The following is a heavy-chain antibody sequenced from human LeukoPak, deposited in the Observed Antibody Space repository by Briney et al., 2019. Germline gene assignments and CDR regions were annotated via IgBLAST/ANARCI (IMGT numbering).Heavy chain of an antibody. CDR3: ASVGSHYYYYMDV. Sequence: GASVKVSCKASGYTFTSYGISWGRQAPGQRLRWMGWISAYNSNTNYAQKLQGRVTMTTDTSTSTAYMELRSLRSDDTAVYYCASVGSHYYYYMDVWGKGTTVTVSS. CDR1: GYTFTSYG. V-gene: IGHV1-18*01. D-gene: IGHD1-26*01. J-gene: IGHJ6*03. CDR2: ISAYNSNT.